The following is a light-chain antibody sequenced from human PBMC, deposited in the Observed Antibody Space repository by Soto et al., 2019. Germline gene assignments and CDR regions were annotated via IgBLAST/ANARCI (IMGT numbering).Light chain of an antibody. CDR2: GAS. Sequence: EIVLTQSPGTLSLSPGERATLSCRASQSVSSSYLAWYQQKPGQAPRLLIYGASSRATGIPDRFSDSGSGTDFTLTISRLEPEDFAVYYCPQYGSPLTFGQGTKVEIK. V-gene: IGKV3-20*01. J-gene: IGKJ1*01. CDR1: QSVSSSY. CDR3: PQYGSPLT.